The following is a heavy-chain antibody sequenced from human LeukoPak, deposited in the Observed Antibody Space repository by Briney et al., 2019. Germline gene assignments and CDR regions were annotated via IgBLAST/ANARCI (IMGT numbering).Heavy chain of an antibody. CDR2: IYIAGST. Sequence: PGGSLRLSCAASAFTVSNNYMNWVRQAPGKGLEWVSIIYIAGSTYYADSVKGRFTISRDNSKNTPYLQMDSLRVEDTAVYYCARADTPYYFDSWGQGTLVTVSS. CDR1: AFTVSNNY. D-gene: IGHD2-2*02. CDR3: ARADTPYYFDS. V-gene: IGHV3-53*01. J-gene: IGHJ4*02.